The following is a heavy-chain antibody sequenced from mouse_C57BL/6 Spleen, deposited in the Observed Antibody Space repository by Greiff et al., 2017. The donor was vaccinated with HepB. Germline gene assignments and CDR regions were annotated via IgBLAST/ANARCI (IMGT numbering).Heavy chain of an antibody. Sequence: VKLMESGAELVRPGASVTLSCKASGYTFTDYEMHWVKQTPVHGLEWIGAIDPETGGTAYNQKFKGKAILTADKSSSTAYMELRSLTSEDSAVYYCTREELLLDYWGQGTTLTVSS. D-gene: IGHD1-1*01. CDR3: TREELLLDY. V-gene: IGHV1-15*01. J-gene: IGHJ2*01. CDR1: GYTFTDYE. CDR2: IDPETGGT.